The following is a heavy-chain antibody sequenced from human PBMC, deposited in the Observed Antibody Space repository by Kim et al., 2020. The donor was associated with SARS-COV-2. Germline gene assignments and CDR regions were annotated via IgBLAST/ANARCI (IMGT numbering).Heavy chain of an antibody. J-gene: IGHJ6*02. D-gene: IGHD6-19*01. CDR2: ISSGSTI. CDR3: ARDSPAPGLQWLIQYHYVMYV. Sequence: GGSLRLSCAASGFTFSTSEMQWVRQAPGKGLEWVAYISSGSTIYYADSVKGRFTVSRDNSKNSLYLQMNSLRVEDTAVYYCARDSPAPGLQWLIQYHYVMYVWGQGTTVTVSS. V-gene: IGHV3-48*03. CDR1: GFTFSTSE.